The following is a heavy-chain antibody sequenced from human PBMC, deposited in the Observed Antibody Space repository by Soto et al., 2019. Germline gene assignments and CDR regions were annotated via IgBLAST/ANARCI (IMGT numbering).Heavy chain of an antibody. CDR3: AKEERNSDWFDP. CDR2: IIPISGTT. V-gene: IGHV1-69*13. D-gene: IGHD1-7*01. J-gene: IGHJ5*02. CDR1: GDVFRRYG. Sequence: SVKVSCKASGDVFRRYGINWVRQAPGQGLEWMGGIIPISGTTNYAQKFQGRVAITADESTDTVYVELSRLRSEDTAVYYCAKEERNSDWFDPWGQGTLVTVYS.